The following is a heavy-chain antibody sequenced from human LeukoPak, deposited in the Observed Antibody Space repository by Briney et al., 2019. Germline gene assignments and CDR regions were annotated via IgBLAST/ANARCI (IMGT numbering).Heavy chain of an antibody. CDR3: AKERSDSSDYYNFDY. J-gene: IGHJ4*02. V-gene: IGHV3-21*04. D-gene: IGHD3-22*01. CDR2: ISSSSSYI. CDR1: GFTFSSYS. Sequence: GGSLRLSCAASGFTFSSYSMNWVRQAPGKGLEWVSSISSSSSYIYYADSVKGRFTISRDNAKNSLYLQMNSLRAEGTAVYYCAKERSDSSDYYNFDYWGQGTLVTVSS.